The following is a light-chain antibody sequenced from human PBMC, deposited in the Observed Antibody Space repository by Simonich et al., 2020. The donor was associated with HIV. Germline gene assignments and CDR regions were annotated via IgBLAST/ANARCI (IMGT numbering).Light chain of an antibody. V-gene: IGKV1-5*03. Sequence: DIQMTQSPSTLSASVGDSVTITCRASQTISSCLAWYQQKPGKAPNLLIYKASSLESGVSSRFSGSGSGTEFTLTISGLQPDDFATYYCQHRGTFGQGTKVEI. CDR1: QTISSC. J-gene: IGKJ1*01. CDR3: QHRGT. CDR2: KAS.